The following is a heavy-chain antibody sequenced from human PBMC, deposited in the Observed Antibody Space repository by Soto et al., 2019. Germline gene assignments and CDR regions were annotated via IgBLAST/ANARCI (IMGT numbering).Heavy chain of an antibody. CDR3: ARVPDCSSTSCYDYYYYMDV. CDR1: GYTFTSYD. J-gene: IGHJ6*03. CDR2: MNPNSGNT. Sequence: GASVKVSCKASGYTFTSYDINWVRQATGQGLEWMGWMNPNSGNTGYAQKFQGRVTMTRNTSISTAYMELSSLRSEDTAVYYCARVPDCSSTSCYDYYYYMDVWGKGTTVTVSS. D-gene: IGHD2-2*01. V-gene: IGHV1-8*01.